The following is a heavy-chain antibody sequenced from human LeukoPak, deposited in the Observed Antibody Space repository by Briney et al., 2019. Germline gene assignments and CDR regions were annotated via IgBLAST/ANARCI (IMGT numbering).Heavy chain of an antibody. CDR2: IYYSGST. CDR3: ARTTEAHSWRTRYYDYYMDV. CDR1: GGSISSYY. Sequence: SETLSLTCTVSGGSISSYYWSWIRQPPGKGLEWIGYIYYSGSTSYNPSLKSRVTISVDTSKNQFSLKLSSVTAADTAVYYCARTTEAHSWRTRYYDYYMDVWGKGTTVTVSS. J-gene: IGHJ6*03. V-gene: IGHV4-59*01. D-gene: IGHD6-13*01.